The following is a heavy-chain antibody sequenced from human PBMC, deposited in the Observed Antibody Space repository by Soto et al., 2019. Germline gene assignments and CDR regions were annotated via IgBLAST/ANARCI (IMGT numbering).Heavy chain of an antibody. D-gene: IGHD4-4*01. V-gene: IGHV4-30-4*01. CDR1: GGSISSGDYY. CDR3: ARDRGLQYQYYYYYYGMDV. CDR2: IYYSGST. J-gene: IGHJ6*02. Sequence: SETLSLTCTVSGGSISSGDYYWSWIRQPPGKGLEWIGYIYYSGSTYYNPSLKSRVTISVDTSKNQFSLKLSSATAADTAVYYCARDRGLQYQYYYYYYGMDVWGQGTTVTVSS.